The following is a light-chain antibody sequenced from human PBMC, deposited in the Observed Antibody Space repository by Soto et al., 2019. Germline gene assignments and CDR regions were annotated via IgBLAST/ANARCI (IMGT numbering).Light chain of an antibody. Sequence: EIVMTQSPATLSVSPGERATLSCRASQSVRTYLAWYQQKPGQAPRLLIHGASTRAPGIPARFSGSGSGTDFTLTISSLQSEDFAVYYCQQYNEWPPFTFGQGTRLEIK. V-gene: IGKV3-15*01. CDR3: QQYNEWPPFT. J-gene: IGKJ5*01. CDR1: QSVRTY. CDR2: GAS.